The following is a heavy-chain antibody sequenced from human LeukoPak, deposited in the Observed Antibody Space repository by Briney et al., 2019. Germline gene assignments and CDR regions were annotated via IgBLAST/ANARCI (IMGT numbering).Heavy chain of an antibody. CDR1: GGSISSSSYY. J-gene: IGHJ4*02. D-gene: IGHD6-13*01. CDR2: IYYSGST. CDR3: ARRKTSSWYRVGVVDY. Sequence: SETLSLTCTVSGGSISSSSYYWGWIRQPPGKGLEWIGSIYYSGSTYYNPSLKSRVTISVDTSKNQFSLKLSSVTAADTAVYYCARRKTSSWYRVGVVDYWGQGTLVTVSS. V-gene: IGHV4-39*01.